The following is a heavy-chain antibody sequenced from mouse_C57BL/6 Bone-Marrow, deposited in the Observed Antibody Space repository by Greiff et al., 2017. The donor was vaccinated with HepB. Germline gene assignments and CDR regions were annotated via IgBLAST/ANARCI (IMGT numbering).Heavy chain of an antibody. CDR1: GYSITSDY. D-gene: IGHD1-1*01. Sequence: EVKLMESGPGLAKPSQPLSLTCSVTGYSITSDYWNWIRKFPGNKLEYMGYISYSGSTYYNPSLKSRISITRDTSKNQYYLQLNSETTEDTATYYCARGYGSSHWYFDVWGTGTTVTVSS. CDR2: ISYSGST. J-gene: IGHJ1*03. CDR3: ARGYGSSHWYFDV. V-gene: IGHV3-8*01.